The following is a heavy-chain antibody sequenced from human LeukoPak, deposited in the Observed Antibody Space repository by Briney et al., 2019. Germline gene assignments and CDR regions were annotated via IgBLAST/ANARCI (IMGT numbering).Heavy chain of an antibody. J-gene: IGHJ4*02. CDR1: GFTVSSNY. CDR2: IYSGGST. V-gene: IGHV3-53*01. CDR3: AKDSSTLIVVVTPLAG. Sequence: GGSLRLSCAASGFTVSSNYMSWVRQAPGKGLEWVSVIYSGGSTYYADSVKGRFTISRDNSKNTLYLQMNSLRAEDTAVYYCAKDSSTLIVVVTPLAGWGQGTLVTVSS. D-gene: IGHD3-22*01.